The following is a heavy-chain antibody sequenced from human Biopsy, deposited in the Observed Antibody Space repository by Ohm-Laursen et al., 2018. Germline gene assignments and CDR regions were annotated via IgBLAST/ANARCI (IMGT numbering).Heavy chain of an antibody. J-gene: IGHJ3*02. CDR1: GFTIDEHG. V-gene: IGHV3-9*01. D-gene: IGHD4-17*01. CDR3: AKDALSTVTYAFDM. CDR2: INWNSGSV. Sequence: SLRLSCSASGFTIDEHGMHWVRQAPGKGLEWVSGINWNSGSVGYADSVKGRFSISRDNAKNYLYLQMNSLRVEDTALYYCAKDALSTVTYAFDMWGQGTMVTV.